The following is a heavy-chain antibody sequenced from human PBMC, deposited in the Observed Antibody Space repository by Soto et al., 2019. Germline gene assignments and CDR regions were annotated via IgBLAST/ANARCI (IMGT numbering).Heavy chain of an antibody. CDR2: IYYSGST. CDR1: GGSISSGGYY. D-gene: IGHD3-3*01. J-gene: IGHJ6*03. V-gene: IGHV4-31*03. CDR3: AGGLRFLEWSGGYYYMDV. Sequence: SETLSLTCTVSGGSISSGGYYWSWIRQHPGKGLEWIGYIYYSGSTYYNPSLKSRVTISVDTSKNQFSLKLSSVTAADTAVYYCAGGLRFLEWSGGYYYMDVWGKGTTVTVSS.